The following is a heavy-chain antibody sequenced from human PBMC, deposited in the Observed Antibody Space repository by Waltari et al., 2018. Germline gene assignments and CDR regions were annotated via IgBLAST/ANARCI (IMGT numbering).Heavy chain of an antibody. CDR2: IYTEAMT. Sequence: QVQLQESGPGLVKPSQTLSLTCTVSGGSISSGSYYWSWIRQPAGKGLEWIEYIYTEAMTSHIPCLKSRVTISVDTSKNHFSRKLSSVTAADTAVYYCARGGTFGDHGAFDIWGQGAMVTVSS. V-gene: IGHV4-61*09. D-gene: IGHD3-16*01. J-gene: IGHJ3*02. CDR1: GGSISSGSYY. CDR3: ARGGTFGDHGAFDI.